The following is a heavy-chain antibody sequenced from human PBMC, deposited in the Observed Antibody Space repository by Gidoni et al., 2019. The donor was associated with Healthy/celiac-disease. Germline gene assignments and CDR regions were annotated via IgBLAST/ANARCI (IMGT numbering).Heavy chain of an antibody. CDR3: SSFGGAFDY. CDR2: ISSSSRTI. CDR1: GFPFSRYS. D-gene: IGHD2-21*01. Sequence: EVQLVESGGGLVQPGGSLRLACAASGFPFSRYSMNWVRQAPGKGLEWVSYISSSSRTIYYADSVKGRFTISRDNAKNSLYLQMNSLRAEDTAVYYCSSFGGAFDYWGQGTLVTVSS. J-gene: IGHJ4*02. V-gene: IGHV3-48*01.